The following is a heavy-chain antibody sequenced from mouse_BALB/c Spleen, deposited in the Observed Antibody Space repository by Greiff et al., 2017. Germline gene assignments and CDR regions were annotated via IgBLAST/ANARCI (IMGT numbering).Heavy chain of an antibody. CDR1: GYTFTSYW. V-gene: IGHV1-69*02. J-gene: IGHJ3*01. CDR3: ARWAY. Sequence: QQSCKASGYTFTSYWMHWVKQRPGQGLEWIGEIDPSDSYTNYNQKFKGKATLTVDKSSSTAYMQLSSLTSEDSAVYYCARWAYWGQGTLVTVSA. CDR2: IDPSDSYT.